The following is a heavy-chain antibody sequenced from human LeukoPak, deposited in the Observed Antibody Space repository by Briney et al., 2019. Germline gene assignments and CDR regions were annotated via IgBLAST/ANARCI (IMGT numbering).Heavy chain of an antibody. J-gene: IGHJ3*02. CDR2: IYYSGST. CDR3: ATHDQSPPSGSYNAFYI. CDR1: GGSISSSSYY. Sequence: PSETLSLTCTVSGGSISSSSYYWGWIRQPPGKGLEWIGSIYYSGSTYCNPSLKSRVTISVDTSKNQFSLKLSSVTAADTAVYYCATHDQSPPSGSYNAFYIWGQGKMVTVSS. V-gene: IGHV4-39*01. D-gene: IGHD1-26*01.